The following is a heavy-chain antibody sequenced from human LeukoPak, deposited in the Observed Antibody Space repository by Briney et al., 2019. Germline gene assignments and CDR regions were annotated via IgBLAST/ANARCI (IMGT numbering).Heavy chain of an antibody. CDR1: GFTFSSYA. Sequence: HPGGSLRLSCAASGFTFSSYAMSWVRQAPGKGLEWVSYITYSTSIISYADSVKGRFTISRDNAKNSLYLQMNSLRAEDTAVYYCARDLNWAFDYWGQGALVTVSS. D-gene: IGHD7-27*01. CDR2: ITYSTSII. J-gene: IGHJ4*02. CDR3: ARDLNWAFDY. V-gene: IGHV3-48*01.